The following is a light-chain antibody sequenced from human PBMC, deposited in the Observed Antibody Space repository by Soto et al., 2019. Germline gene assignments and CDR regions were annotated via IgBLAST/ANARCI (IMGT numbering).Light chain of an antibody. CDR1: QRITTNS. J-gene: IGKJ1*01. CDR2: DAS. V-gene: IGKV3-20*01. Sequence: EIVMTQSQATLSVSPGERATLSCRASQRITTNSLAWYQQKPGQAPRLLIYDASNRATGIPDRFSGSGSGTDFTLTISRLEPEDFAVYYCQQRGGSPPTWTFGQGTKV. CDR3: QQRGGSPPTWT.